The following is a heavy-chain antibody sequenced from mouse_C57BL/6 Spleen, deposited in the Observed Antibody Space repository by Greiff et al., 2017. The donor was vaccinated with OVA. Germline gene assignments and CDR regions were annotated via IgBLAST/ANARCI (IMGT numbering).Heavy chain of an antibody. CDR2: IWSGGST. Sequence: VKLQESGPGLVQPSQSLSITCTVSGFSLTSYGVHWVRQSPGKGLEWLGVIWSGGSTDYNAAFISRLSISKDNSKSQVFFKMNSLQADDTAIYYCARNTGGSSPYYWYFDVWGTGTTVTVSS. D-gene: IGHD1-1*01. CDR3: ARNTGGSSPYYWYFDV. J-gene: IGHJ1*03. CDR1: GFSLTSYG. V-gene: IGHV2-2*01.